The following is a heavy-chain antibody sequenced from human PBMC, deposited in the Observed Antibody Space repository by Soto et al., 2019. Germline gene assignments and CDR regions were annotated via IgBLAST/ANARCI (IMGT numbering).Heavy chain of an antibody. V-gene: IGHV3-53*04. D-gene: IGHD2-15*01. CDR1: GFTVSSNY. Sequence: EVQLVESGGGLVPPGGSLRLSCEASGFTVSSNYMSWVRQAPGKGLEWVSILYSGGSTHYADSVKGRFTISRHNPTNTLYLQMNSLRSEDTAVYYCARQVGLYYVDHWGQGTLVTVSS. CDR2: LYSGGST. J-gene: IGHJ4*02. CDR3: ARQVGLYYVDH.